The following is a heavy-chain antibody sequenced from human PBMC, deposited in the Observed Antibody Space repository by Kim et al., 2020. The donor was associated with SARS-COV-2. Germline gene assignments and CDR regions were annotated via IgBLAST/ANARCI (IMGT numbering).Heavy chain of an antibody. CDR1: GFTFSSYW. D-gene: IGHD3-22*01. J-gene: IGHJ4*02. CDR2: IKQDGSEK. CDR3: ARVLYYYDSSGYYYEDY. Sequence: GGSLRLSCAASGFTFSSYWMSWVRQAPGKGLEWVANIKQDGSEKYYVDSVKGRFTISRDNAKNSLYLQMNSLRAEDTAVYYCARVLYYYDSSGYYYEDYWGEGTQGTVSS. V-gene: IGHV3-7*01.